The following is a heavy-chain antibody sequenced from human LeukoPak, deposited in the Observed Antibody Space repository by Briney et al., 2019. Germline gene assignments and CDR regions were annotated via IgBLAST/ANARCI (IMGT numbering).Heavy chain of an antibody. J-gene: IGHJ3*02. CDR1: GGSVSSASYY. CDR2: MYNSGST. CDR3: ARSQDSSSWFQGAFDI. D-gene: IGHD6-13*01. V-gene: IGHV4-61*01. Sequence: SETLSLTCTVSGGSVSSASYYWSWIRQPPGKGLGWIGYMYNSGSTNYNPSLKSRVTISVDTSKNQFYLKLSSVTAADTAVFYCARSQDSSSWFQGAFDIWGQGTMVTVSS.